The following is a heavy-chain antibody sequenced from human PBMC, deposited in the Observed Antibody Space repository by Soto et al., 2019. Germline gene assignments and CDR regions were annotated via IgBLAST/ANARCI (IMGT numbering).Heavy chain of an antibody. V-gene: IGHV3-23*01. Sequence: GGSLRLSCAASGFTFSSYAMSWVRQAPGKGLEWVSAISGSGGSTYYADSVKGRFTISRDNSKNTLYLQMNSLRAEDTAVYYCAKDGKTRGCSGGNCNYYYGMDVWGQGTTVTVSS. CDR3: AKDGKTRGCSGGNCNYYYGMDV. CDR2: ISGSGGST. J-gene: IGHJ6*02. CDR1: GFTFSSYA. D-gene: IGHD2-15*01.